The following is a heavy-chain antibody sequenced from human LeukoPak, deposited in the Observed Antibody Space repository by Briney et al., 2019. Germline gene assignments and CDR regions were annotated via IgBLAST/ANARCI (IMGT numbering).Heavy chain of an antibody. D-gene: IGHD1-26*01. V-gene: IGHV4-59*01. J-gene: IGHJ4*02. CDR2: VYYSGST. CDR3: ARGGQWEPFDY. CDR1: GGSISSSY. Sequence: SETLSLTCTVSGGSISSSYWSWIRQPPGKGLEWLGYVYYSGSTNYNPSLKSRVTMSVDTSKSQFSLKLSSVTAADTAVYYCARGGQWEPFDYWGQGTLVTVFS.